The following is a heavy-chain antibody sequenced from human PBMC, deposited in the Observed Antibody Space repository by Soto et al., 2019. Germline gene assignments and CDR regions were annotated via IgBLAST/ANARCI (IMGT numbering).Heavy chain of an antibody. CDR3: ARVGGGLASLGYYGMDV. CDR2: INPNSGGT. Sequence: ASVKVSCKAAGYTFIGYYIHWVRQAPGQGLEWMGWINPNSGGTNYAQRFQGWVTMTRDRSISTAYMELSRLKSDDTAVYYCARVGGGLASLGYYGMDVWGQGTTVTVSS. D-gene: IGHD3-10*01. CDR1: GYTFIGYY. J-gene: IGHJ6*02. V-gene: IGHV1-2*04.